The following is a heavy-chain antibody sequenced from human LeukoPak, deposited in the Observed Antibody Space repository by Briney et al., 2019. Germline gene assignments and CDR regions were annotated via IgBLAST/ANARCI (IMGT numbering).Heavy chain of an antibody. V-gene: IGHV4-4*07. CDR1: GGSISSYY. D-gene: IGHD2-2*02. Sequence: SETLSLTCTVSGGSISSYYWSWIRQPAGKGLERIGRIYTSGSTNYNPSLKSRVTMSVDTSKNQFSLKLSSVTAADTAVYYCAREEGRYCSSTSCYIGAFDIWGQGTMVTVSS. CDR3: AREEGRYCSSTSCYIGAFDI. J-gene: IGHJ3*02. CDR2: IYTSGST.